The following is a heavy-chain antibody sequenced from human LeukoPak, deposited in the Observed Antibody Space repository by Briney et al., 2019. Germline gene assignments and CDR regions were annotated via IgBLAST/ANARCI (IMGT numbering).Heavy chain of an antibody. J-gene: IGHJ6*02. CDR1: GFPFSSYA. D-gene: IGHD2-15*01. CDR2: IGDSGGST. Sequence: GGSLRLSCSASGFPFSSYAMHWVRQAPGKGLEYVSAIGDSGGSTYYADSVKGRFTISRDNSKNTLYLQMSSLRAEDTAVYFCVRGYSFGPYGMDVWGQGTTVTVSS. CDR3: VRGYSFGPYGMDV. V-gene: IGHV3-64D*09.